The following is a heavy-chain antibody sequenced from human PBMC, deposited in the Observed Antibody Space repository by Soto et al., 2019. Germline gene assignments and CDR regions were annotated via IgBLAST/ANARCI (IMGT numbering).Heavy chain of an antibody. CDR3: VRDRRATPFDS. Sequence: QVQLVESGGGVVQPGRSLRLSCAASGFTFSSSGMHWVRQAPGKGLYWVAVISYDGTNTYYADSVKGRFTISRDNSRNTLYLQMNSLRTEDTAIYYCVRDRRATPFDSWGQGTLVTSPQ. CDR2: ISYDGTNT. V-gene: IGHV3-30*03. CDR1: GFTFSSSG. J-gene: IGHJ4*02. D-gene: IGHD5-12*01.